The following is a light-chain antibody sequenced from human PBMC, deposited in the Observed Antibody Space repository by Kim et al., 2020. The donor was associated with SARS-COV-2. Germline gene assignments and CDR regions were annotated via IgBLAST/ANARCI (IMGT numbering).Light chain of an antibody. J-gene: IGLJ2*01. CDR1: SLRSYY. CDR2: GKN. V-gene: IGLV3-19*01. CDR3: NSRDPNDNVV. Sequence: SSELTQDPAVSVALGQTVRITCQGDSLRSYYATWYQQKPGQAPILVIYGKNNRPSGIPDRFSGSSSGNTASLTITGTQAGDEADYYCNSRDPNDNVVFGG.